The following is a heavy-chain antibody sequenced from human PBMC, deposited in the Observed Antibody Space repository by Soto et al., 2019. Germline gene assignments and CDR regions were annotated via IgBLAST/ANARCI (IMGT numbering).Heavy chain of an antibody. CDR1: GGSINSGGHY. CDR2: IYNSGRT. D-gene: IGHD6-19*01. Sequence: SETLSLTCTVSGGSINSGGHYWSWIRQYPGKGLEWIGYIYNSGRTYYNPSLKSRVTISVDTSKNHFSLNLSSVTAADTAMYYCARAPLSAWYGGPDSWGQGTLVTVSS. J-gene: IGHJ4*02. CDR3: ARAPLSAWYGGPDS. V-gene: IGHV4-31*03.